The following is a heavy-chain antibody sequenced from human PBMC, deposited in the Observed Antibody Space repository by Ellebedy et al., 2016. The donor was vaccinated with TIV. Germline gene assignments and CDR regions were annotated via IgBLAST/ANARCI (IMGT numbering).Heavy chain of an antibody. V-gene: IGHV1-69*04. Sequence: AASVKVSCKASGGTFSSYAISWVRQAPGQGLEWMGRIIPILGIAHYAQKFQGRVPITADKSTSTAYMELSSLRSEDTAVYYCARTIRRAKNWNYGYYYGMDVWGQGTTVTVSS. J-gene: IGHJ6*02. D-gene: IGHD1-7*01. CDR1: GGTFSSYA. CDR2: IIPILGIA. CDR3: ARTIRRAKNWNYGYYYGMDV.